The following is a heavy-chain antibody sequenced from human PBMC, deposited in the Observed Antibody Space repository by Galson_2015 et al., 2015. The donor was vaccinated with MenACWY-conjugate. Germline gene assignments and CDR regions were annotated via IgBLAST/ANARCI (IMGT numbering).Heavy chain of an antibody. J-gene: IGHJ6*03. V-gene: IGHV3-15*07. Sequence: SLRLSCAASGFTFSNAWMNWVRQAPGKGLEWVGRIKSKTDGGTTDYAAPVKGRFTISRDDSKNTLYLQMNSLKTEDTAVYYCTTEGLFLTTPHDYYYYYMDVWGKGTTVTVSS. CDR3: TTEGLFLTTPHDYYYYYMDV. CDR1: GFTFSNAW. D-gene: IGHD4-11*01. CDR2: IKSKTDGGTT.